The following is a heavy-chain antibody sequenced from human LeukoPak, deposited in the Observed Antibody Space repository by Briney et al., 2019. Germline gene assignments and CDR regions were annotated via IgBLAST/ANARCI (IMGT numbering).Heavy chain of an antibody. V-gene: IGHV4-61*03. CDR2: IYYNGSA. Sequence: SETLSLTCSVSGGSVSSSSFYWTWIRQPPGKGLEWIGYIYYNGSAKYNPSLKTRVTLSIDTPNNHLSLKLSSVTAADTAVYYCARDLGYCTNGVCHTRFDYWGQGTLVAVSS. J-gene: IGHJ4*02. CDR1: GGSVSSSSFY. CDR3: ARDLGYCTNGVCHTRFDY. D-gene: IGHD2-8*01.